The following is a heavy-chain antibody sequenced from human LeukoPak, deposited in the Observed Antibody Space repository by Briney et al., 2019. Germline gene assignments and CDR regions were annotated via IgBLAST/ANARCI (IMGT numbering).Heavy chain of an antibody. J-gene: IGHJ3*02. CDR1: GFTFSSYS. D-gene: IGHD2-2*01. CDR2: ISSSSSYI. V-gene: IGHV3-21*01. Sequence: GGSLRLSCAASGFTFSSYSMNWVRQAPGKGLEWVSSISSSSSYIYYADSVKGRFTISRDNAKNSLYLQMNSLRAEDTAVYYCARVVPAVMRIGGAFDIWGQGTMVTVSS. CDR3: ARVVPAVMRIGGAFDI.